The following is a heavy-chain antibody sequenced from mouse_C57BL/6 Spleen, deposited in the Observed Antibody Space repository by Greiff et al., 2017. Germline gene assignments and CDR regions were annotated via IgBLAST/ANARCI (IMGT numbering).Heavy chain of an antibody. D-gene: IGHD1-1*01. Sequence: QVQLQQPGAELVKPGASVKLSCKASGYTFTSYWMHWVKQRPGQGLEWIGMIHPNSGSTNYNEKFKSKATLTVAKSSSTAYMQLSSLTSEDSAVYYCAKTTVVATDAMDYWGQGTSVTVSS. CDR1: GYTFTSYW. V-gene: IGHV1-64*01. CDR3: AKTTVVATDAMDY. J-gene: IGHJ4*01. CDR2: IHPNSGST.